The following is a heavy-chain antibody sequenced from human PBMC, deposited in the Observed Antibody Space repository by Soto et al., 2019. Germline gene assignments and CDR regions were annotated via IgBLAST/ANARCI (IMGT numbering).Heavy chain of an antibody. CDR3: ATLSNDFWSGPNNWSDP. J-gene: IGHJ5*02. CDR2: FDPEDGET. Sequence: ASVKVSCKFSGYTLTELSMHWVRQAPGKGLEWMGGFDPEDGETIYAQKFQGRVTMTEDTSTDTAYMELSSLRSEDTAVYYCATLSNDFWSGPNNWSDPRGQGTRCTVSS. V-gene: IGHV1-24*01. CDR1: GYTLTELS. D-gene: IGHD3-3*01.